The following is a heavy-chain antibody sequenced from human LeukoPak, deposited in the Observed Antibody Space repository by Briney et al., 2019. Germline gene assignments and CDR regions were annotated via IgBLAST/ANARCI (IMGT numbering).Heavy chain of an antibody. V-gene: IGHV3-11*06. Sequence: PGGSLRLSCAASGFTFSDYYMSWIRQAPGKGLEWVSYISSSSTYTNYADSVKGRFTISRDNAKNTLYLQMNSLRAEDTAVYYCARVAIVGATRGWFDPWGQGTLVTVSS. CDR1: GFTFSDYY. D-gene: IGHD1-26*01. CDR3: ARVAIVGATRGWFDP. J-gene: IGHJ5*02. CDR2: ISSSSTYT.